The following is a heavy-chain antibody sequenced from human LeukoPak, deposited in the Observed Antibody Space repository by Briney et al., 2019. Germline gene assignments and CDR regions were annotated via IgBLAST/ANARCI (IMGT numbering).Heavy chain of an antibody. CDR3: ARGEMYYYDSSGFIRPYYYGMDV. D-gene: IGHD3-22*01. CDR1: GGSISSYD. V-gene: IGHV4-59*08. Sequence: SETPSLTYTVSGGSISSYDWSWIRQPPGKGLEWIGYIYYSGSTNYNPSLKSRVTISVDTSKNQFSLKLSSVTAADTAVYYCARGEMYYYDSSGFIRPYYYGMDVWGQGTTVTVSS. J-gene: IGHJ6*02. CDR2: IYYSGST.